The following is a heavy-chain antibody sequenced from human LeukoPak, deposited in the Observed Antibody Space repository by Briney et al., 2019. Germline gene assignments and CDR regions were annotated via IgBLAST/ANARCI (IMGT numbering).Heavy chain of an antibody. J-gene: IGHJ4*02. CDR2: IYYSGST. CDR3: ASNNWAFDY. CDR1: GGSISSSSYY. V-gene: IGHV4-39*01. D-gene: IGHD1-1*01. Sequence: PSETLSLTCTVSGGSISSSSYYWGWIRQPPGKGPEWIGSIYYSGSTYYNPSLKSRVTISVDTSKNQFSLKLSSVTAADTAVYYCASNNWAFDYWGQGTLVTVSS.